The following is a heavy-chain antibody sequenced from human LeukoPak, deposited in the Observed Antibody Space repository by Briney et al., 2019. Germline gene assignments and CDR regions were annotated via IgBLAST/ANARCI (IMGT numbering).Heavy chain of an antibody. CDR2: ISGGGGGA. Sequence: PGGSLGLSCVASGFTFSSYVMSWVRQAPGKGLEWVSSISGGGGGAYYADPAKGRFTISRDNSKNTLHLQMNSLRAEDTAIYYCAKSRARREGSSGSIDYWGQGTLVTVSS. CDR1: GFTFSSYV. D-gene: IGHD3-22*01. V-gene: IGHV3-23*01. J-gene: IGHJ4*02. CDR3: AKSRARREGSSGSIDY.